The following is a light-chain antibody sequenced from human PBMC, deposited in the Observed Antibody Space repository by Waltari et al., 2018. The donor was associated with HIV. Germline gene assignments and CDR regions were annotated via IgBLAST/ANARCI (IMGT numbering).Light chain of an antibody. CDR3: QQHYTTPYT. CDR2: WAS. CDR1: QSVLYSSNNKNF. J-gene: IGKJ2*01. V-gene: IGKV4-1*01. Sequence: DIVMTQSPDSLALSLGERATIKCKSNQSVLYSSNNKNFLAWYQQKSGQRPKLLVYWASTRESGVPDRFSGSGSGTDFTLTISSLQAEDVAVYFCQQHYTTPYTFGQGTKLEIK.